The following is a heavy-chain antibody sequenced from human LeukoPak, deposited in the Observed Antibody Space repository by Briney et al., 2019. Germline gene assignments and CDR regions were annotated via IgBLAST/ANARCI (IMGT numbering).Heavy chain of an antibody. CDR3: ARVGTYYRSLDS. D-gene: IGHD3-10*01. CDR1: GGSINDAS. Sequence: SETLSLTCTVSGGSINDASWNWIRKPPGQGLEWIGYIYHSGGTNYNPSLKSRVTISLDTSKNQFSLKLSSVTSADTAVYYCARVGTYYRSLDSWGQGTLVTVSS. V-gene: IGHV4-59*01. J-gene: IGHJ4*02. CDR2: IYHSGGT.